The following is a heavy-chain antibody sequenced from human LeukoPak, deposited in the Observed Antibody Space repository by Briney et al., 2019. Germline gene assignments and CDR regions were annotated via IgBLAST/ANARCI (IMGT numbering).Heavy chain of an antibody. CDR3: ARDYYGTGSYMDL. Sequence: ASVKVSCKASGYTFTGYYIHWVRQAPGQGLEWMGWVNPNSGGTNYAQKFQGRVTMTRDTSIRTPYIELSRLRSDDTAVYHCARDYYGTGSYMDLWGQGTMVTVSS. V-gene: IGHV1-2*02. CDR1: GYTFTGYY. D-gene: IGHD3-10*01. CDR2: VNPNSGGT. J-gene: IGHJ3*01.